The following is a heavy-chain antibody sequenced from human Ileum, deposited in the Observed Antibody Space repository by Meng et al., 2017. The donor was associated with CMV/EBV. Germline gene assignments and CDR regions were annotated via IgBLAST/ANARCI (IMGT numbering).Heavy chain of an antibody. CDR1: GGSVTSGNYY. Sequence: ESGPGLVKPSPTLSLSCPVSGGSVTSGNYYWSWIRQPPGRGLEWIGYIYYSGSPYYKPSLKSRVTISLDTSKNQFSLNLRSVTATDSAVYYCVRQVVAASFDYWGQGALVTVSS. CDR2: IYYSGSP. V-gene: IGHV4-30-4*08. J-gene: IGHJ4*02. D-gene: IGHD2-15*01. CDR3: VRQVVAASFDY.